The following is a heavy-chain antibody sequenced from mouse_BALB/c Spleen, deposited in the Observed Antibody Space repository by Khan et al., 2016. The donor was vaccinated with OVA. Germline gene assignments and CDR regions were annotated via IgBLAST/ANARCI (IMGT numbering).Heavy chain of an antibody. CDR3: ARWFDGYSSLYAIDY. V-gene: IGHV2-6*02. J-gene: IGHJ4*01. CDR2: IWSYGSK. CDR1: GFSLTSYD. Sequence: QVQLKQSGPGLVAPSQSLSITCTVSGFSLTSYDIHWVRQPPGKGLEWLVVIWSYGSKNYNSVLKSRLSISKDNSKSQVFLKMNSLHTDDTAIYYGARWFDGYSSLYAIDYWGQGTSVTVSS. D-gene: IGHD2-3*01.